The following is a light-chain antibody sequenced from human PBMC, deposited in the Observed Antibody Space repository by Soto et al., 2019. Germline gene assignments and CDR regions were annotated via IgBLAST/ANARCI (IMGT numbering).Light chain of an antibody. CDR2: AAS. CDR3: QQSYSTPRLT. CDR1: QSISSY. J-gene: IGKJ4*01. Sequence: IQMTRSPSSMSASVGNRVTITCRGSQSISSYLNWYQQKPGKAPKLLIYAASSLQSGVPSRFSGSGSGTDFTLTISSLQPEDFATYYCQQSYSTPRLTFGGGTKVDIK. V-gene: IGKV1-39*01.